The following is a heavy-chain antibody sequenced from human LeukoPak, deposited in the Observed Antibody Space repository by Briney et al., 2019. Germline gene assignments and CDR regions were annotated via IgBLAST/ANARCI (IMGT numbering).Heavy chain of an antibody. V-gene: IGHV3-11*01. CDR2: ISSSGSTI. CDR1: GFTFSDYY. CDR3: SSSWTGYYYYYGMDV. Sequence: GGSLRPSCAASGFTFSDYYMSWIRQAPGKGLEWVSYISSSGSTIYYADSVKGRFTISRDNAKNSLYLQMNSLRAEDTAVYYCSSSWTGYYYYYGMDVWGQGTTVTVSS. D-gene: IGHD6-13*01. J-gene: IGHJ6*02.